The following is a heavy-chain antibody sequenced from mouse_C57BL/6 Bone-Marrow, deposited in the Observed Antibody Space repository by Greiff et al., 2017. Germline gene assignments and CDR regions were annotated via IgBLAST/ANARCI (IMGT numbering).Heavy chain of an antibody. D-gene: IGHD2-3*01. CDR1: GYTFTSYG. CDR2: IYPRRGNT. J-gene: IGHJ3*01. Sequence: VQLQQSGAELARPGASVKLSCKASGYTFTSYGISWVTQRTGQGLEWIGEIYPRRGNTYYNETFKGKATLTADKSSSTAYMELRSLTSEDSAVYFCARRIYDGYYAWFAYWGQGTLVTVSA. CDR3: ARRIYDGYYAWFAY. V-gene: IGHV1-81*01.